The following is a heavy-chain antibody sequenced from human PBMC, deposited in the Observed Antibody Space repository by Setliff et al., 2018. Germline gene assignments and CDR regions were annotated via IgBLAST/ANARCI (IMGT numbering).Heavy chain of an antibody. J-gene: IGHJ6*04. Sequence: PSETLSLTCTVSGGSMSRYYWGWIRQPPGKGLEWIGYIYYSGSTNYNPSLKSRVAISLDTSKNQFSLKLTSVTAADTAVYYCARVVGAKVNYMDVWAKGPRSPSPQ. D-gene: IGHD1-26*01. CDR2: IYYSGST. CDR1: GGSMSRYY. V-gene: IGHV4-59*01. CDR3: ARVVGAKVNYMDV.